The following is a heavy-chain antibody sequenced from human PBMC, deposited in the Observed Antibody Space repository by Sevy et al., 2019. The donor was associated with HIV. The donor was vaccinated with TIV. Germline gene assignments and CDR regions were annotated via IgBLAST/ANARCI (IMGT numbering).Heavy chain of an antibody. CDR2: ISAYNGNT. V-gene: IGHV1-18*01. CDR1: GYTFTSYG. J-gene: IGHJ3*02. CDR3: ARDMDPGIAVAGTGAFDI. D-gene: IGHD6-19*01. Sequence: ASVKVSCKASGYTFTSYGISWVRQAPGQGLEWMGWISAYNGNTNYVQKLQGRVTMTTDTSTSTAYMERRSLRSDDTAVYYCARDMDPGIAVAGTGAFDIWGQGTMVTVSS.